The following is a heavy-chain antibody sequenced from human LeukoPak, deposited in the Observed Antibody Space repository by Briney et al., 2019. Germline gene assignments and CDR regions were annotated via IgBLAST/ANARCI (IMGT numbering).Heavy chain of an antibody. CDR2: INWNGGST. Sequence: GGSLRLSCAASGFTFDDYGMSWVRQAPGKGLERVSGINWNGGSTGYADSVKGRFTISRDNAKNSLYLQMNSLRAEDTALYHCARGVYGSGSYWFDPWGQGTLVTVSS. CDR1: GFTFDDYG. CDR3: ARGVYGSGSYWFDP. J-gene: IGHJ5*02. D-gene: IGHD3-10*01. V-gene: IGHV3-20*01.